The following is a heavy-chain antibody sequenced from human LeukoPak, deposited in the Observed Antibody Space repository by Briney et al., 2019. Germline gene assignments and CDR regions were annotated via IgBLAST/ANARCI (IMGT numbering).Heavy chain of an antibody. V-gene: IGHV1-2*06. J-gene: IGHJ4*02. Sequence: ASVKVSCKASGYTFTGYYMHWVRQAPGQGLEWMGRINPNSGGTNYAQKFQGRVTTTRDTSISTAYMELSRLRSDDTAVYYCARAIYSYGSMPSGYWGQGTLVTVSS. CDR3: ARAIYSYGSMPSGY. CDR2: INPNSGGT. CDR1: GYTFTGYY. D-gene: IGHD5-18*01.